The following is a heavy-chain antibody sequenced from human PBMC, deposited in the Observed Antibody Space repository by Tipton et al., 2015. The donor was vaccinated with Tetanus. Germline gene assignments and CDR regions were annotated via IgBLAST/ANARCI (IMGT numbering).Heavy chain of an antibody. J-gene: IGHJ4*02. D-gene: IGHD1-26*01. V-gene: IGHV4-31*03. CDR2: IYYTALT. CDR3: ARGLPREPFYLDY. Sequence: TLSLTCTVSGASINAGGYLWTWGRPRPGKGLEWVGNIYYTALTSYTPSLNSRVTISVDTSKNHLSLNLTSVTAADTAVYFCARGLPREPFYLDYWGQGKQVTVSS. CDR1: GASINAGGYL.